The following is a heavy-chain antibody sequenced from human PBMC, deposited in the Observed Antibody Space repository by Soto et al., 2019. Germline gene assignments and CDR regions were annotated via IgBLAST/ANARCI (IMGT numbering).Heavy chain of an antibody. V-gene: IGHV3-23*01. CDR3: ARDFGEQLWSREDLYYYYYGMDV. CDR2: ISGSGGST. D-gene: IGHD5-18*01. J-gene: IGHJ6*02. CDR1: GFTFSSYA. Sequence: EVQLLESGGGLVQPGGSLRLSCAASGFTFSSYAMSWVRQAPGKGLEWVSAISGSGGSTYYADSVKGRFTISRDNSKNTLYLQMNSLRAEDTAVYYCARDFGEQLWSREDLYYYYYGMDVWGQGTTVTVSS.